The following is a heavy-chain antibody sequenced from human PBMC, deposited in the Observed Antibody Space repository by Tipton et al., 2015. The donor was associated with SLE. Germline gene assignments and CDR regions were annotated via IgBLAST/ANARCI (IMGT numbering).Heavy chain of an antibody. J-gene: IGHJ4*02. V-gene: IGHV4-59*12. CDR3: ARESKDYYDVSGYGGFDY. CDR1: GGSISTYY. CDR2: IYYGGTA. Sequence: TLSLTCTVSGGSISTYYWSWIRQPPGRGLEWIGFIYYGGTASNNPSLKSRVTISLDTSMNQFSLDLSSVTAADTAVYYCARESKDYYDVSGYGGFDYWGQGTLVTVSS. D-gene: IGHD3-22*01.